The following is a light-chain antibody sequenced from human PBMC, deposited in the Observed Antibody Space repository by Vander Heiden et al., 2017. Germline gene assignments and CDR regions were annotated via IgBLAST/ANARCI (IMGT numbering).Light chain of an antibody. V-gene: IGLV2-23*01. CDR1: RSDVGSYNF. Sequence: QSALTQPASVPGSPAQSLTIPFSATRSDVGSYNFVSWYQQHPGKAPKLMMYEGSKRPSGVSNRVSGSKSGNTASLTISGLQAEDEADYDCCSFAGYSFEVFGSGTKLTVL. CDR3: CSFAGYSFEV. CDR2: EGS. J-gene: IGLJ1*01.